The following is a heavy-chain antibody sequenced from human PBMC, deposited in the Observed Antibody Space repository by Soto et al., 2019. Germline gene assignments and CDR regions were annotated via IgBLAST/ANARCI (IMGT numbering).Heavy chain of an antibody. V-gene: IGHV1-24*01. CDR2: FDPEDGET. D-gene: IGHD3-22*01. CDR3: ATDTYDSSVDSINWFDP. CDR1: GYTLTELS. Sequence: QVQLVQSGAEVKKPGASVKVSCKVSGYTLTELSMHWVRQAPGKGLEWMGGFDPEDGETIYAQKFLGRVTMTEDTSKDPAYMELSSLRSEDTAVYYCATDTYDSSVDSINWFDPWGQGTLVTVSS. J-gene: IGHJ5*02.